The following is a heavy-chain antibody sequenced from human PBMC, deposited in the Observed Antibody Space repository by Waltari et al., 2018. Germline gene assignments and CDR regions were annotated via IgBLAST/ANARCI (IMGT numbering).Heavy chain of an antibody. V-gene: IGHV3-74*01. CDR3: AGGPQSGASSAWYGWFDP. CDR2: CNRDESNT. D-gene: IGHD6-13*01. Sequence: EVQLVESGGNLVQPGGSLRLSCAASGFTFTSHWMHWVRQAPGKGLVWVARCNRDESNTRYADAGKGRFTISRDNAKNTLYLEMNSLRAEDTAVYFCAGGPQSGASSAWYGWFDPWGQGTLVTVSS. CDR1: GFTFTSHW. J-gene: IGHJ5*02.